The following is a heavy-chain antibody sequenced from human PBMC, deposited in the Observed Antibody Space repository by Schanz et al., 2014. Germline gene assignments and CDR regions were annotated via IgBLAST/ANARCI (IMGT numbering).Heavy chain of an antibody. J-gene: IGHJ3*02. Sequence: EVQLVESGGGLVQPGGSLRLSCAASGFTFSDSWMHWVRQAPGKGLVWVSRASNDGSFTTFADSVKGRFTISRDNAKNTLYLQMNSLTAEDTAVYYCVREDMVRGIRAFDIWGQGTMVTVSS. V-gene: IGHV3-74*01. CDR2: ASNDGSFT. CDR1: GFTFSDSW. CDR3: VREDMVRGIRAFDI. D-gene: IGHD3-10*01.